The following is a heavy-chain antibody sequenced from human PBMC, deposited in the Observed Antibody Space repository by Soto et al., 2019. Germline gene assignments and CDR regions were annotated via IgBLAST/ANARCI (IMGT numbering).Heavy chain of an antibody. D-gene: IGHD3-3*01. CDR1: GYTFTSYG. J-gene: IGHJ6*02. CDR3: ARVRFLEWLSYQYYYYGMDV. Sequence: ASVKVSCKAPGYTFTSYGISWVRQAPGQGLEWMGWISAYNGNTNYAQKLQGRVTMTTDTSTSTAYMELRSLRSDDTAVYYCARVRFLEWLSYQYYYYGMDVWGQGTTVTVSS. CDR2: ISAYNGNT. V-gene: IGHV1-18*01.